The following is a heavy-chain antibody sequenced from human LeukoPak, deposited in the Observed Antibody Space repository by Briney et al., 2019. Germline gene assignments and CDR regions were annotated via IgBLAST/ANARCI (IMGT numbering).Heavy chain of an antibody. CDR2: ISSSSSYT. CDR3: ARDRGVRYNWFDA. CDR1: GFTFSDYY. D-gene: IGHD3-10*01. Sequence: PGGSLRLSCAASGFTFSDYYMSWIRQAPGKGLEWVSYISSSSSYTNYADSVKGRFTISRDNAKNSLYLQMNSLRDEDTAVYYCARDRGVRYNWFDAWGQGTLVTVSS. V-gene: IGHV3-11*06. J-gene: IGHJ5*02.